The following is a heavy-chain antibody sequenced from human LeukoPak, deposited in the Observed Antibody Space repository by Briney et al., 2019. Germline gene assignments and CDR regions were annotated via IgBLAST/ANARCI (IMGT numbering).Heavy chain of an antibody. CDR3: ARGPAEAFDI. Sequence: GASVKVSCKASGGAFSSYAISWVRQAPGQGLEWMGGIIPIFGTANYAQKFQGRVTITADESTSTAYMELSSLRSEDTAVYYCARGPAEAFDIWGQGTMVTVSS. V-gene: IGHV1-69*13. CDR1: GGAFSSYA. CDR2: IIPIFGTA. J-gene: IGHJ3*02.